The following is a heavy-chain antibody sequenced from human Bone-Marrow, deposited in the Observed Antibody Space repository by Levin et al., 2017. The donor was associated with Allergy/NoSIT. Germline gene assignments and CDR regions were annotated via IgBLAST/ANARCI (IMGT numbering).Heavy chain of an antibody. V-gene: IGHV6-1*01. CDR1: GDSVSSTSFA. Sequence: SQTLSLTCDISGDSVSSTSFAWNWIRQSPSRGLEWLGRTYFRSKWYHDYPASVTGRIAIIADTSKNQFSLHLDSVTPEDTAMYFCARDRVGWDWFDPWGQGTLVTVSS. CDR3: ARDRVGWDWFDP. CDR2: TYFRSKWYH. J-gene: IGHJ5*02. D-gene: IGHD5-24*01.